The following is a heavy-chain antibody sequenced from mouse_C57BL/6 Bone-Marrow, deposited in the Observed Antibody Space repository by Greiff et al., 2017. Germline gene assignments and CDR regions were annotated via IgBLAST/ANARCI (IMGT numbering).Heavy chain of an antibody. Sequence: VQLQQSGPELARPWASVKISCQAFYTFSRRVHFAIRDTNYWMQWVKQRPGQGLEWIGAIYPGNGDTSYNQKFKGKATLTADESSSTAYMQLSSLTSEDAAVYYCAWEGELYDYDDWYVDVWGTGTTVTVSS. D-gene: IGHD2-4*01. CDR3: SEDAAVYYCAWEGELYDYDDWYVDV. V-gene: IGHV1-87*01. CDR1: YTFSRRVH. CDR2: GQGLEWIG. J-gene: IGHJ1*03.